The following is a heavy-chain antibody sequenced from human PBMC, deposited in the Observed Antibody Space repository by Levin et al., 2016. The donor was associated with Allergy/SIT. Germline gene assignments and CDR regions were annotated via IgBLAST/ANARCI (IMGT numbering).Heavy chain of an antibody. V-gene: IGHV1-69*02. J-gene: IGHJ4*02. CDR2: IIPILGIA. CDR1: GGTFSSYT. CDR3: AVREDSSSSVGFLDLDY. D-gene: IGHD6-6*01. Sequence: SVKVSCKASGGTFSSYTISWVRQAPGQGLEWMGRIIPILGIANYAQKFQGRVTITADKSTSTAYMELSSLRSEDTAVYYCAVREDSSSSVGFLDLDYWGQGTLVTVSS.